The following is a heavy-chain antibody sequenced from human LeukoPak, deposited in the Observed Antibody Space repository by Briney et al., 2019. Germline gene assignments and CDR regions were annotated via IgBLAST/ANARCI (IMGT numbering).Heavy chain of an antibody. Sequence: GGSLRLSCAASGFTFSSYGMHWVRQAPGKGLEWVAYIRYDGSNKYYADSVKGRFTISRDISKNTLYLQMNSLRAEDTAVYYCARGYSGKYINVFSDYWGQGTLVTVSS. V-gene: IGHV3-30*02. CDR3: ARGYSGKYINVFSDY. J-gene: IGHJ4*02. CDR1: GFTFSSYG. CDR2: IRYDGSNK. D-gene: IGHD1-26*01.